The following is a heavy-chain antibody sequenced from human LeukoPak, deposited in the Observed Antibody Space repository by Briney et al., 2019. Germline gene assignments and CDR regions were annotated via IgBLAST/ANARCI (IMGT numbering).Heavy chain of an antibody. CDR2: MNPNSGNT. V-gene: IGHV1-8*03. J-gene: IGHJ4*02. D-gene: IGHD2-2*01. Sequence: GASVKVSCKASGYTFTTYDINWVRQAPGQGLEWMGYMNPNSGNTGYAQKFQDRVTITTSISTSTAYMELSSLRSDDTAVYYCASAYCSSTSCYVYYFDYWGQGTLVTVSS. CDR3: ASAYCSSTSCYVYYFDY. CDR1: GYTFTTYD.